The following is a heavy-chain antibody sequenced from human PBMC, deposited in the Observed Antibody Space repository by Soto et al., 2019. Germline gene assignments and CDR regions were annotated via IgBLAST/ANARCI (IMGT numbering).Heavy chain of an antibody. J-gene: IGHJ6*02. CDR2: IIPIFGTA. CDR3: ARGQGERRAGPNYYYGMDV. CDR1: GGTFSSYA. Sequence: QVQLVQSGAEVKKPGSSVKVSCKASGGTFSSYAISWVRQAPGQGLEWMGGIIPIFGTANYAQKFQGRVTITADESTSTAYMELSSLRSDDTAVYYCARGQGERRAGPNYYYGMDVWGQGTTVTVSS. D-gene: IGHD3-16*01. V-gene: IGHV1-69*01.